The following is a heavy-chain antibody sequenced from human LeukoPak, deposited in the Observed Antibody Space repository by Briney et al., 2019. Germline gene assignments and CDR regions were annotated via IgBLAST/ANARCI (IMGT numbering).Heavy chain of an antibody. CDR3: ARDFRDGYNLPEYYFDN. V-gene: IGHV4-38-2*02. J-gene: IGHJ4*02. Sequence: SETLSLTCTVSGYSISSGYYWGWIRQPPGKGLEWIGSIYHSGSTYYNPSLKSRVTISVDTSKNQLSLKLRSVTAADTAIYYCARDFRDGYNLPEYYFDNWGQGTLVTVSS. CDR2: IYHSGST. CDR1: GYSISSGYY. D-gene: IGHD5-24*01.